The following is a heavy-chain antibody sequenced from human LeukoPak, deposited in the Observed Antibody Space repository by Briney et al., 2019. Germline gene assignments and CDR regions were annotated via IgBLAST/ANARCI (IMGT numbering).Heavy chain of an antibody. V-gene: IGHV3-48*03. CDR1: GFTFSSYE. CDR3: ARGHDAFDI. Sequence: GGSLRLSCAASGFTFSSYEMNWVRQAPGKGLEWVSYISSSGSTINYADSVKGRFTISRDNAKNSLYLQMNSLRAEDTAVYYCARGHDAFDIWGQGTMVTVSS. CDR2: ISSSGSTI. J-gene: IGHJ3*02.